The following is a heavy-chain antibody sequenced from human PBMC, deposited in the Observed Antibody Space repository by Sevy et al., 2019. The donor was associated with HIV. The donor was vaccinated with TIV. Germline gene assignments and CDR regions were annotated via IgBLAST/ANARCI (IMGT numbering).Heavy chain of an antibody. CDR3: AYSSSSGYSPPGY. D-gene: IGHD3-22*01. J-gene: IGHJ4*02. CDR1: GGTFSSYA. CDR2: IIPIFGTA. V-gene: IGHV1-69*13. Sequence: ASVKVSCKASGGTFSSYAISWVRQAPGQGLEWMGGIIPIFGTANYAQKFQGRVTITADESTSTAYMELSSLRSEDTAVYYCAYSSSSGYSPPGYWGQGTLVTVSS.